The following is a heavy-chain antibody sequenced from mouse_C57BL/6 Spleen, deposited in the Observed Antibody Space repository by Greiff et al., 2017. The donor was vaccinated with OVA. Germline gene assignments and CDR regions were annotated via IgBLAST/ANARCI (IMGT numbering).Heavy chain of an antibody. CDR1: GYTFTSYW. J-gene: IGHJ4*01. Sequence: QVQLQQPGAELVRPGSSVKLSCKASGYTFTSYWMDWVKQRPGQGLEWIGNIYPSDSETHYNQKFKDKATLTVDKSSSTAYMQLSSLTSEDSAVYYCASTTTAYYYAMDYWGQGTSVTVSS. D-gene: IGHD1-2*01. CDR2: IYPSDSET. V-gene: IGHV1-61*01. CDR3: ASTTTAYYYAMDY.